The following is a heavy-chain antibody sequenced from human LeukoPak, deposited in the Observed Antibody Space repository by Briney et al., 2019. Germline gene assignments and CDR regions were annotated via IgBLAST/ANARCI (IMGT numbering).Heavy chain of an antibody. D-gene: IGHD4-23*01. Sequence: SETLSLTCTVSGGSISSFYWGWIRQPPGKGLEWIGCVYYSGTTNYNPSLKSRVTISGDTSKNQFSLKLSSVTAADTAVYSCARSSDGSNSYYYFHYWGQGTLVTVSS. CDR2: VYYSGTT. CDR3: ARSSDGSNSYYYFHY. V-gene: IGHV4-59*01. J-gene: IGHJ4*02. CDR1: GGSISSFY.